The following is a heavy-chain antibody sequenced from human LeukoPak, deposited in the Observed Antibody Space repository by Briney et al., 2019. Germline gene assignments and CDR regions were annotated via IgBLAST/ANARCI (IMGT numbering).Heavy chain of an antibody. CDR3: ARSLGANTWVGNWFDP. J-gene: IGHJ5*02. V-gene: IGHV4-39*01. CDR2: IYYRGTT. CDR1: GGSISSPNHD. Sequence: SETLSLTCSVSGGSISSPNHDWAWIRQPPGQGLEWIGSIYYRGTTYYNLSLKSRVTLSVDTSQNQFSLKLSSVTAADTAIYFCARSLGANTWVGNWFDPWGQGTLVTVSP. D-gene: IGHD3-10*01.